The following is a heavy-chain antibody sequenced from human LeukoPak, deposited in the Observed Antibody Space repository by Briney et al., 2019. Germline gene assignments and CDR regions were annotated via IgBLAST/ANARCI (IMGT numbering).Heavy chain of an antibody. V-gene: IGHV3-9*01. J-gene: IGHJ2*01. CDR2: ISWNSGSI. Sequence: PGGSLRLSCAASGFTFNNYAMHWVRQAPGKGLEWVSGISWNSGSIGYADSVKGRFTISRDNAKNSLYLQMNSLRAEGTALYYCAKSYYDYVWGSYRSPPAWYFDLWGRGTLVTVSS. CDR3: AKSYYDYVWGSYRSPPAWYFDL. D-gene: IGHD3-16*01. CDR1: GFTFNNYA.